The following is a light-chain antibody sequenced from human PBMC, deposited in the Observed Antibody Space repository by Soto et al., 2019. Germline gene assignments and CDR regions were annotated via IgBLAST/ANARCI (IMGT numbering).Light chain of an antibody. CDR1: EAISSY. Sequence: IQLTQSPSSLSASVGDRVTISCRASEAISSYLAWYQVQPGKAPKLLVYAASTLQRGVPSRFSGSGFGTDLTLTISSLQPEDIATYYCQQLNSYPPFTFGPGTRVDIK. V-gene: IGKV1-9*01. J-gene: IGKJ3*01. CDR2: AAS. CDR3: QQLNSYPPFT.